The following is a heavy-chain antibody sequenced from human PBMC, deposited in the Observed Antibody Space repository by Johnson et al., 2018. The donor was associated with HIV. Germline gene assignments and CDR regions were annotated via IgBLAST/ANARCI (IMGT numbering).Heavy chain of an antibody. D-gene: IGHD6-13*01. V-gene: IGHV3-30*01. Sequence: SVKGRFTISRDNSKNTLYVQMNSLRAEDTAVYFCARKDPYSSWYPVDAFDIWGQGTMVTVSS. J-gene: IGHJ3*02. CDR3: ARKDPYSSWYPVDAFDI.